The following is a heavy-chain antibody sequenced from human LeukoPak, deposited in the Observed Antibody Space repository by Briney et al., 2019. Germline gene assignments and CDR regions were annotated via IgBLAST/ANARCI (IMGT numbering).Heavy chain of an antibody. CDR1: GGSISSYY. Sequence: SETLTLTCTASGGSISSYYWSWIRQPAGKGLEWIGRIYTSGSTTYNPSPKRRLTMSVDTSKNQFSLKLISVTAADAPVAYCASSPIFYYYYGMDVWGPGTTVAVSS. V-gene: IGHV4-4*07. CDR2: IYTSGST. D-gene: IGHD3-3*01. CDR3: ASSPIFYYYYGMDV. J-gene: IGHJ6*02.